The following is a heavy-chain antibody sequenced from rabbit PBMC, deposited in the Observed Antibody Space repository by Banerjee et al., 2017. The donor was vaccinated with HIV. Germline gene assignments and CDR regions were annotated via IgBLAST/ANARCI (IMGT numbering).Heavy chain of an antibody. J-gene: IGHJ4*01. Sequence: QEQLVESGGGLVQPEGSLTLTCTASGFTISSSYWICWVHQAPGKGPEWIGCINIGSGNTVYASWAKGRFTISRTSSTTVTLQMTSLTAADTATYFCVRHNSGLRLWGPGTLVTVS. CDR1: GFTISSSYW. CDR3: VRHNSGLRL. V-gene: IGHV1S45*01. CDR2: INIGSGNT. D-gene: IGHD4-1*01.